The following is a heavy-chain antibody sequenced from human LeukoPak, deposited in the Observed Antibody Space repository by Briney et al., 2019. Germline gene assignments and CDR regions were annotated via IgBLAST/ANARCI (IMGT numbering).Heavy chain of an antibody. V-gene: IGHV3-15*01. CDR3: AKETSGYYYIFDY. D-gene: IGHD3-22*01. CDR1: GFTFSNAW. CDR2: IKNKADGGTT. Sequence: GGSLRLSCAASGFTFSNAWMSWVRQAPGKGLEWVGRIKNKADGGTTDYAAPVKGRFTISRDDSKNTLYLQMNSLKTEDTAVYYCAKETSGYYYIFDYWGQGTMVTVSS. J-gene: IGHJ4*02.